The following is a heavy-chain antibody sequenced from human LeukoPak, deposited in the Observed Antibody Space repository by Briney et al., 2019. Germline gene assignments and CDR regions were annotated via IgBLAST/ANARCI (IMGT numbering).Heavy chain of an antibody. CDR1: GYTFTSYG. CDR2: ISAYNGNT. V-gene: IGHV1-18*01. J-gene: IGHJ4*02. Sequence: GASVKVSCKASGYTFTSYGISWVRQAPGQGLEWMGWISAYNGNTNYAQKLQGRVTMTTDTSTSTAYMELSSLRSEDTAVYYCAAGYCTNGVCYTLVGNFFHYWGQGTLVTVSS. D-gene: IGHD2-8*01. CDR3: AAGYCTNGVCYTLVGNFFHY.